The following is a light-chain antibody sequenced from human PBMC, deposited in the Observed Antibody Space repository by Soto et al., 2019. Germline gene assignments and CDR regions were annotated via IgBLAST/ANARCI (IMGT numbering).Light chain of an antibody. CDR3: ASWDGSLNTYV. V-gene: IGLV1-51*01. CDR2: ASD. CDR1: SSNIGNYY. J-gene: IGLJ1*01. Sequence: QSVLTQPPSVSAAPGQKVTISCSGGSSNIGNYYVSWYQQLPGSAPKLLIFASDKRSSGIPDRFSGSQSGASGTLDITGLQTGDEADYYCASWDGSLNTYVFGGGTKLTVL.